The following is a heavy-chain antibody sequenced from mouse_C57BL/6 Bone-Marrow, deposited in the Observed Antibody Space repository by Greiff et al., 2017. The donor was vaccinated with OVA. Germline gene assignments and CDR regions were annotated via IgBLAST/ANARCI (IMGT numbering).Heavy chain of an antibody. V-gene: IGHV5-15*01. Sequence: KLMESGGGLVQPGGSLKLSCAASGFTFSDYGMAWVRQAPRKGPEWVAFISNLAYSIYYADTVTGRFTISRENAKNTLYLEMSSLRSEDTAMYYCARQELGWFAYWGQGTLVTVSA. CDR2: ISNLAYSI. D-gene: IGHD4-1*01. J-gene: IGHJ3*01. CDR3: ARQELGWFAY. CDR1: GFTFSDYG.